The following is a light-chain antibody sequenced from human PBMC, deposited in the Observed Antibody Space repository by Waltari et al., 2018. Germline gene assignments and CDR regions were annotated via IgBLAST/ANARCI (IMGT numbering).Light chain of an antibody. CDR3: QQYGSSVLYT. CDR1: QSLTKRY. CDR2: GAS. Sequence: VLTQSPGTLSLSPGERATISCRASQSLTKRYLAWYQQKPGQAPRLLIYGASSRAAGIPDRFSGSGSGTDFSLTISRLEPEDSAVYYCQQYGSSVLYTFGQGTKLEIK. V-gene: IGKV3-20*01. J-gene: IGKJ2*01.